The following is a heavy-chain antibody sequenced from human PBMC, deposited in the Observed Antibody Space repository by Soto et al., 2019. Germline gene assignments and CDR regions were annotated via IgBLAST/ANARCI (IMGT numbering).Heavy chain of an antibody. CDR1: GGSISSGGYY. Sequence: SETLSLTCTVSGGSISSGGYYWSWIRQHPGKGLEWIGYIYYSGSTYYNPSLKSRVTISVDTSKNQFSLKLSSVTAADTAVYYCAREWQQLVVGWGQGTLVTVSS. CDR3: AREWQQLVVG. J-gene: IGHJ4*02. D-gene: IGHD6-13*01. V-gene: IGHV4-31*03. CDR2: IYYSGST.